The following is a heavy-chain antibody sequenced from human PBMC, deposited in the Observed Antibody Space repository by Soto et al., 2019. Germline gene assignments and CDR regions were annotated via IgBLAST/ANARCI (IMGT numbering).Heavy chain of an antibody. CDR1: GFAFTNYG. D-gene: IGHD2-2*01. J-gene: IGHJ4*02. CDR2: ISNDGSKK. CDR3: ARDVAMPTGLGLGY. Sequence: PGGSLRLSCAASGFAFTNYGIHWVRQAPGKGLEWVAHISNDGSKKFYGDSVKGRFTISRDNSENTVYLQMTSLGPDDTAVFYCARDVAMPTGLGLGYWGQGTLVTVSS. V-gene: IGHV3-30*03.